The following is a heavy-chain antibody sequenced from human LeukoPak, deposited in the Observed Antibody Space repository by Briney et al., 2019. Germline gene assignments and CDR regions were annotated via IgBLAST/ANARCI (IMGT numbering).Heavy chain of an antibody. Sequence: PGGSLRLSCAASGFTFSSYWMHWVRQAPGKGLVWVSRINSDGSSTSYADSVKGRFTISRDNSKNTLYLQMNSLRAEDTAVYYCAKDRLRTGYGFSFDYWGQGTLVTVSS. J-gene: IGHJ4*02. CDR3: AKDRLRTGYGFSFDY. V-gene: IGHV3-74*01. D-gene: IGHD3-3*01. CDR2: INSDGSST. CDR1: GFTFSSYW.